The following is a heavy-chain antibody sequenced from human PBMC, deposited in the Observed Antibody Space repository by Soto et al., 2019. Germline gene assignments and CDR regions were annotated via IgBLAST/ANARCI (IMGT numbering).Heavy chain of an antibody. V-gene: IGHV3-7*01. J-gene: IGHJ4*02. CDR3: ARAALHDDSSGYWNY. CDR1: GFTFSSYW. CDR2: IKQDGSEK. D-gene: IGHD3-22*01. Sequence: GGSLRLSCAASGFTFSSYWMSWVRQAPGKGLEWVANIKQDGSEKYYVDSVKGRFTISRDNAKNSLYLQMNSLRAEDTAVYYCARAALHDDSSGYWNYWGQGTLVTVSS.